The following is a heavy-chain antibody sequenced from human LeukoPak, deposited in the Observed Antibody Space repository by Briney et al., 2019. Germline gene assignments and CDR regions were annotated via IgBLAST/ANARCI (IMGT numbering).Heavy chain of an antibody. V-gene: IGHV1-8*01. CDR1: GYTFTSYD. CDR3: ARTAYCGGDCYSDWFDP. CDR2: VNPNSGNT. D-gene: IGHD2-21*02. J-gene: IGHJ5*02. Sequence: ASVKVSCKASGYTFTSYDINWVRQATGQGLEWMGWVNPNSGNTGYAQKFQGRVTMTRNTSISTAYMELSSLRSEDTAVYYCARTAYCGGDCYSDWFDPWGQGTLVTVSS.